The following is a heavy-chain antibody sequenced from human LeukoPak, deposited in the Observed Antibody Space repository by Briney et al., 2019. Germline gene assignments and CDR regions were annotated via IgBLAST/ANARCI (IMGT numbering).Heavy chain of an antibody. D-gene: IGHD3-10*01. CDR2: ISYDGSNK. Sequence: PGGSLRLSCAASGFTFSSYSMNWVRQAPGKGLEWVAVISYDGSNKYYADSVKGRFTISRDNSKNTLYLQMNSLRAEDTAVYYCARKKLRLDAFDIWGQGTMVTVSS. V-gene: IGHV3-30*03. J-gene: IGHJ3*02. CDR1: GFTFSSYS. CDR3: ARKKLRLDAFDI.